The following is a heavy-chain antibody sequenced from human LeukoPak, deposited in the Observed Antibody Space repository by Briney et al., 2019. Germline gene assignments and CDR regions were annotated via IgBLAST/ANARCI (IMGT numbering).Heavy chain of an antibody. CDR1: GGSFSGYY. J-gene: IGHJ4*02. V-gene: IGHV4-34*01. Sequence: SETLSLTCAVYGGSFSGYYWTWIRQPPGKGLEWIGEINHSGSTHYNPSLKSRLTISVDTSKNQFSLKVTSVTAADTAVYYCARGYGSGSYYKYWGQGTLVTVSS. CDR3: ARGYGSGSYYKY. CDR2: INHSGST. D-gene: IGHD3-10*01.